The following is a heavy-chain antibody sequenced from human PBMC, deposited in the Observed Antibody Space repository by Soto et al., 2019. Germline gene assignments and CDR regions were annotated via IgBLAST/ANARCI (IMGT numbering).Heavy chain of an antibody. J-gene: IGHJ4*02. CDR2: INPSDGNR. Sequence: ASVKVSCKASGYSFSFYGINWVRQAPGQGLGWMGWINPSDGNRNFARKFEDRVTVTTATSTNTVFLELRSLKSDDTAIYYCARDRLRGYDSSGFYSWGQGTMVTVSS. CDR1: GYSFSFYG. D-gene: IGHD3-22*01. V-gene: IGHV1-18*01. CDR3: ARDRLRGYDSSGFYS.